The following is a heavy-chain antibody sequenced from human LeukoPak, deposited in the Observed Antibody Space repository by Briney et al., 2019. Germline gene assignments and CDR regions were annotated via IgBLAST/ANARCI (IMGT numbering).Heavy chain of an antibody. CDR3: ANTIEYSSSSGGY. Sequence: GGSLRLSCAASGFTFSTYAMHWVRQAPGKGLECVAVLSYDGGNKYYADSVKGRFTISRDNSKNTLYLQMNSLRAEDTAVYYCANTIEYSSSSGGYWGQGTLVTVSS. CDR2: LSYDGGNK. V-gene: IGHV3-30-3*01. D-gene: IGHD6-6*01. CDR1: GFTFSTYA. J-gene: IGHJ4*02.